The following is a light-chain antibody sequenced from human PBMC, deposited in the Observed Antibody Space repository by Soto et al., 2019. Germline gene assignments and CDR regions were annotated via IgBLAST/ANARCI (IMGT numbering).Light chain of an antibody. CDR3: QQSYSMPWT. CDR2: ATS. Sequence: DSQMTQSPSSLSASVGDRVTITCRASQSISHYLNWYQQKPGKAPEILLYATSSLQSGVPSRFSGSGSGTDFTLTISSLQPEDCATYYCQQSYSMPWTFGQGTKVEIK. CDR1: QSISHY. J-gene: IGKJ1*01. V-gene: IGKV1-39*01.